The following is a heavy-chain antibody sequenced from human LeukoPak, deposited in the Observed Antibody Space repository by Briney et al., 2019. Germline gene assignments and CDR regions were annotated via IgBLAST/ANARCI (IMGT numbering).Heavy chain of an antibody. CDR3: ARRLTQYDCFDP. CDR2: TYYRSTWYN. J-gene: IGHJ5*02. CDR1: GDGVSSNSVT. Sequence: SQTLSLTCAISGDGVSSNSVTWNWIRQSPSRGLEWLGRTYYRSTWYNDYAVSVRGRITVNPDTSSNQFSLHLNSVTPEDTAVYYCARRLTQYDCFDPWGQGILVTVSS. D-gene: IGHD2-2*01. V-gene: IGHV6-1*01.